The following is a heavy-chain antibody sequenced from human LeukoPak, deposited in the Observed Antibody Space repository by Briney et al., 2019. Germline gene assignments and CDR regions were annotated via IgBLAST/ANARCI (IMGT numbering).Heavy chain of an antibody. Sequence: GGSLKLSCAASGFTFSGSDIHWVRQASGKGLEWVGHIRIKTNNYATADAASVKGKFTFSRDDSKNTAYIQMNSLKTEDTAVYYCARYIYDRSGYGAFDIWGQGTMVTVSS. CDR1: GFTFSGSD. D-gene: IGHD3-22*01. V-gene: IGHV3-73*01. CDR3: ARYIYDRSGYGAFDI. CDR2: IRIKTNNYAT. J-gene: IGHJ3*02.